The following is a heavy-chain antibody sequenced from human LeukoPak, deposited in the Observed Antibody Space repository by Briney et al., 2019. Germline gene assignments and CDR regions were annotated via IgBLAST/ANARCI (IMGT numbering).Heavy chain of an antibody. D-gene: IGHD6-13*01. J-gene: IGHJ4*02. CDR3: ARSLPYGTTWYGRSDF. CDR1: GFPFNAYW. CDR2: IRQDGDTK. Sequence: GGSLRLSCAASGFPFNAYWMTWVRQAPGKGLEWVANIRQDGDTKYYVDSVKGRFTISRDDAMNSLYLQMNSLRAEDTAIYYCARSLPYGTTWYGRSDFWGQGTLVTVSS. V-gene: IGHV3-7*03.